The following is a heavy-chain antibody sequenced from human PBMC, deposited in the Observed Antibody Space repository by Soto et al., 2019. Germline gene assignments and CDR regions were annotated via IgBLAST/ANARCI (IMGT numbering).Heavy chain of an antibody. CDR3: AKGLDYYYYYGMDV. D-gene: IGHD4-17*01. V-gene: IGHV3-30*18. Sequence: QVQLVESGGGVVQPGRSLRLSCAASGFTFSSYGMHWVRQAPGKGLEWVAVISYDGSNKYYADSVKGRFTISRDNSKNTLYLQMYSLRAEDTAVYYCAKGLDYYYYYGMDVWGQGTTVTVSS. CDR1: GFTFSSYG. CDR2: ISYDGSNK. J-gene: IGHJ6*02.